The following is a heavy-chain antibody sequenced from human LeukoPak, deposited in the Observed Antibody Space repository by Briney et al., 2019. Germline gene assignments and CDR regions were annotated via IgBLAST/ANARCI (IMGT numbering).Heavy chain of an antibody. CDR1: GFTFSSYA. CDR2: ISYDGSNK. Sequence: GGSLRLSCAASGFTFSSYAMHWVRQGPGKGLEWVAVISYDGSNKYYADSVKGRFTISRDNSKNTLYLQMNSLRAEDTAVYYCAREVDYYYYYGMDVWGQGTTVTVSS. CDR3: AREVDYYYYYGMDV. D-gene: IGHD2-15*01. J-gene: IGHJ6*02. V-gene: IGHV3-30-3*01.